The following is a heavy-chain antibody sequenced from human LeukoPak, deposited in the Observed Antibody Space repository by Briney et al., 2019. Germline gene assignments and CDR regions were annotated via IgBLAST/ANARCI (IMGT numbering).Heavy chain of an antibody. CDR2: ISSSSSTI. Sequence: GGSLRLSCAASGFTFSSYSMNWIRQAPGKGLEWVSYISSSSSTIYYADSVKGRFTISRDNAKNSLYLQMNSLRAEDTAVYYCARGEPTYYDFWSGLDFYMDVWGKGTTVTVSS. V-gene: IGHV3-48*01. D-gene: IGHD3-3*01. CDR1: GFTFSSYS. CDR3: ARGEPTYYDFWSGLDFYMDV. J-gene: IGHJ6*03.